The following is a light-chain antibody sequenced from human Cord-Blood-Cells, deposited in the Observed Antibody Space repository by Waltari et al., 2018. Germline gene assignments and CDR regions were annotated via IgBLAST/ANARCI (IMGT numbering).Light chain of an antibody. CDR2: EVS. Sequence: QSALTQPASVSGSPGQSITISCTGTSSDVGGYNYVSWYQQHPGKAPKPMIYEVSNRPSGVSNLFSGSKSVNTASLTISGLQAEDEADDYCSSYTSSSTLVFGTGTKVTVL. CDR3: SSYTSSSTLV. CDR1: SSDVGGYNY. J-gene: IGLJ1*01. V-gene: IGLV2-14*01.